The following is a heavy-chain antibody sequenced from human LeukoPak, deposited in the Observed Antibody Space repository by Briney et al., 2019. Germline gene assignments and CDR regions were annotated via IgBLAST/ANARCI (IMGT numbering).Heavy chain of an antibody. V-gene: IGHV4-39*07. CDR2: MFYSGST. Sequence: SETLSLTCTVSGDSISGGAFYWGWVRQSPGKGLEWIGSMFYSGSTHFNPSLESRITMSLDTSKNQFSLNLTSVTAADTAVYYCAKVQRGYNYGSGRFDPWGQGTLVTVSS. CDR3: AKVQRGYNYGSGRFDP. J-gene: IGHJ5*02. CDR1: GDSISGGAFY. D-gene: IGHD5-18*01.